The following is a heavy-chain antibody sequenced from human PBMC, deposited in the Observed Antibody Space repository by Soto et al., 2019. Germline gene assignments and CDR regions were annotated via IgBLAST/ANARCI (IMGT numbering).Heavy chain of an antibody. Sequence: SEILSLTCAVSGGSISSSNWWSWVRQPPGKGLEWIGEIYHSGSTNYNPSLKSRVTISVDKSKNQFSLKLSSVTAADTAVYYCARNIAVAGDFDPWGQGTLVTVSS. D-gene: IGHD6-19*01. J-gene: IGHJ5*02. CDR1: GGSISSSNW. CDR3: ARNIAVAGDFDP. CDR2: IYHSGST. V-gene: IGHV4-4*02.